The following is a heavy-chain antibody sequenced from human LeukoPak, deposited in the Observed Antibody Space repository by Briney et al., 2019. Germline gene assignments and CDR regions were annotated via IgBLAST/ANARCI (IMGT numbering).Heavy chain of an antibody. CDR1: GGTFSSYA. D-gene: IGHD5-12*01. J-gene: IGHJ4*02. Sequence: SVTVSCKASGGTFSSYAISWVRQAPGQGLEWMGRIIPIFGIANYAQKFQGRVTITADKSTSTAYMELSSLRSEDTAVYYCARETDLGGYDLFDYWGQGTLVTVSS. V-gene: IGHV1-69*04. CDR2: IIPIFGIA. CDR3: ARETDLGGYDLFDY.